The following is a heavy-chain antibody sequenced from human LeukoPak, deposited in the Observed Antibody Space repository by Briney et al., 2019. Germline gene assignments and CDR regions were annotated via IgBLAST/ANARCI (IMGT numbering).Heavy chain of an antibody. CDR3: ARVPFPISGDNWNPDY. CDR2: IIPILGIA. D-gene: IGHD1-20*01. Sequence: GASVKVSCKASGGTFSSYAISWVRQAPGQGLEWMGRIIPILGIANYAQKFQGRVTITADKSTSTAYMELRSLRSDDTAVYYCARVPFPISGDNWNPDYWGQGTLVTVSS. CDR1: GGTFSSYA. V-gene: IGHV1-69*04. J-gene: IGHJ4*02.